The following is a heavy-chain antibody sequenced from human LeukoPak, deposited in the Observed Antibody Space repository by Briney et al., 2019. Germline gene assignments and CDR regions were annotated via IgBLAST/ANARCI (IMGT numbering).Heavy chain of an antibody. V-gene: IGHV3-30*02. J-gene: IGHJ4*02. CDR3: AKDLRVIASLGY. D-gene: IGHD2-21*01. CDR2: IRYDGSNK. Sequence: PGGSLRLSCAASGFTFSSYGMHWVRQAPGKGLEWVAFIRYDGSNKYCADSVKGRFTISRDNSKNTLYLQMNSLRAEDTAVYYCAKDLRVIASLGYWGQGTLVTVSS. CDR1: GFTFSSYG.